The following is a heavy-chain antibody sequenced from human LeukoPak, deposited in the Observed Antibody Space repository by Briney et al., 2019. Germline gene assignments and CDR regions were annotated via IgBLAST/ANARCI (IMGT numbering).Heavy chain of an antibody. CDR3: AKSGYDSSGYYYDDY. J-gene: IGHJ4*02. Sequence: PGRSLRLSCAASGFTFSSYAMSWVRQAPGKGLEWVSVISGSGGSTYYADSVKGRFTISRDNSKNTLYLQMNSLRAEDTAVYYCAKSGYDSSGYYYDDYWGQGTLVTVSS. D-gene: IGHD3-22*01. CDR1: GFTFSSYA. V-gene: IGHV3-23*01. CDR2: ISGSGGST.